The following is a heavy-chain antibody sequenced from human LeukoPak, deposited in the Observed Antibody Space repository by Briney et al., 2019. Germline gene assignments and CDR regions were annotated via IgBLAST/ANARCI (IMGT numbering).Heavy chain of an antibody. CDR2: IYTSGST. V-gene: IGHV4-4*07. D-gene: IGHD2-2*01. J-gene: IGHJ4*02. Sequence: SETLSLTCTVSGGSISSYYWSWIRQPAGKGLVWIGRIYTSGSTNYNPSLKSRVTISVDTSKNQFSLKLSSVTAADTAVYYCARLTGYCSSTSCYYFDYWGQGTLVTVSS. CDR1: GGSISSYY. CDR3: ARLTGYCSSTSCYYFDY.